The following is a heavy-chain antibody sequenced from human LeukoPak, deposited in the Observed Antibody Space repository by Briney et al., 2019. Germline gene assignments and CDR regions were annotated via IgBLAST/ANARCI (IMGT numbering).Heavy chain of an antibody. Sequence: GGSLRLSCAASGFTFSSYAMSWVRQAPGKGLEWVSAISGSGGSTYYADSVKGRFTISRDNSKNTLYLQMNSPRAEDTAVYYCAKDKRQGYGGSYYFDYWGQGTLVTVSS. CDR1: GFTFSSYA. D-gene: IGHD4-23*01. J-gene: IGHJ4*02. CDR3: AKDKRQGYGGSYYFDY. CDR2: ISGSGGST. V-gene: IGHV3-23*01.